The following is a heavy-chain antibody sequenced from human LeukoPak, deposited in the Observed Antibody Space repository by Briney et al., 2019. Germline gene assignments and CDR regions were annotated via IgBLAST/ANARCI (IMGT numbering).Heavy chain of an antibody. CDR2: ISYDGSNK. CDR3: AKDRLYGFNYYYGMDV. D-gene: IGHD3-10*01. J-gene: IGHJ6*02. Sequence: PGGSLRLSCAASGFTFSSYGMHWVRQAPGKGLEWVAVISYDGSNKYYADSVKGRFTISRDNSKNTLYLQMNSLRAEDTAVYYCAKDRLYGFNYYYGMDVWGQGTMVTVSS. V-gene: IGHV3-30*18. CDR1: GFTFSSYG.